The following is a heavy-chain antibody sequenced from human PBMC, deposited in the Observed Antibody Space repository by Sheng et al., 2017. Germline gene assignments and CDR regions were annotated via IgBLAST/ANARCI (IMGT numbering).Heavy chain of an antibody. CDR1: GASFTDYY. D-gene: IGHD5-12*01. J-gene: IGHJ6*03. V-gene: IGHV4-34*01. CDR2: MNHSGST. CDR3: ARRDSGYDRPRYYYYMDV. Sequence: QVQLQQWGAGLLKPSETLSLTCAVYGASFTDYYWTWIRQPPGKGLEWIGEMNHSGSTNYNPSLKSRVNISVDTSKKQISLKLSSVTAADTAVYYCARRDSGYDRPRYYYYMDVWGQGTTVTVSS.